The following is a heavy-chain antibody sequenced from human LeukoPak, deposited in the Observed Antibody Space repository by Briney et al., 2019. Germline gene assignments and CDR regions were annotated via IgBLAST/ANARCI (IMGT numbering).Heavy chain of an antibody. CDR2: IYTSGST. Sequence: SETLSLTCAVSGGSISSGGYSWSWIRQPAGKGLEWIGRIYTSGSTNYNPSLKSRVTISVDTSKNQFSLKLSSVTAADTAVYYCARVSASPYYYYMDVWGKGTTVTVSS. V-gene: IGHV4-61*02. CDR1: GGSISSGGYS. CDR3: ARVSASPYYYYMDV. D-gene: IGHD2-2*01. J-gene: IGHJ6*03.